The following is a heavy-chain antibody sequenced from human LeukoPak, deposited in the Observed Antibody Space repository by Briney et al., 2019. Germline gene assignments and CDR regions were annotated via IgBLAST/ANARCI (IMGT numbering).Heavy chain of an antibody. J-gene: IGHJ4*02. CDR2: INHSGST. V-gene: IGHV4-34*01. Sequence: SETLSLTCTVSGGSISSYYWSWIRQPPGKGLEWIGEINHSGSTNYNPSLKSRVTISVDTSKNQFSLKLSSVTAADTAVYYCASEVRTPSASFDYWGQGTLVTVSS. CDR3: ASEVRTPSASFDY. CDR1: GGSISSYY. D-gene: IGHD4-23*01.